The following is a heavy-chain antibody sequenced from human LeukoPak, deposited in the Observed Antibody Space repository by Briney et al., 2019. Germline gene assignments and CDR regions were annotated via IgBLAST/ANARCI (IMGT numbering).Heavy chain of an antibody. V-gene: IGHV3-7*01. CDR3: ASLGVQQAFDI. Sequence: GGSLRLSCAASVFTFSSYWMTWVRQAPGKGLEWVANIKQDGSEKYYVDCVKGRFTISRDNAKNSLYLQMNSLRAEDSAVYYCASLGVQQAFDIWGQGTMVTVSS. CDR2: IKQDGSEK. J-gene: IGHJ3*02. CDR1: VFTFSSYW. D-gene: IGHD3-10*01.